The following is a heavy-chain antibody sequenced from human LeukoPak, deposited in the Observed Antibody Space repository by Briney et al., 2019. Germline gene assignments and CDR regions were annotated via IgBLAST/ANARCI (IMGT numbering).Heavy chain of an antibody. CDR2: MYNSGST. CDR3: ARVVPAANYYYYMDV. Sequence: SETLSITCTVSGGSISIYYWSWIRQPPGQRLQWSGYMYNSGSTNYNPSLKSRVTISVDTSKNQFSLKLSSVTAADTAVYYCARVVPAANYYYYMDVWGKGTTVTISS. J-gene: IGHJ6*03. V-gene: IGHV4-59*01. CDR1: GGSISIYY. D-gene: IGHD2-2*01.